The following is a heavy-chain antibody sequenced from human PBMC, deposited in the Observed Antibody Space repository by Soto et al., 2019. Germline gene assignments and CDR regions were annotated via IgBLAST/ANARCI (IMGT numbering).Heavy chain of an antibody. V-gene: IGHV4-34*01. CDR1: GGSFSGYY. J-gene: IGHJ4*02. D-gene: IGHD1-7*01. CDR2: INHSGST. CDR3: GSVGLIAGTASLFAY. Sequence: QVQLQQWGAGLLKPSETLSLTCAVYGGSFSGYYWSWIRQPPGKGLEWIGEINHSGSTNYNPSLKSRVTRSVDTSKNQFSQKLSSVTAADTAVYYRGSVGLIAGTASLFAYWGQGTLVTVSS.